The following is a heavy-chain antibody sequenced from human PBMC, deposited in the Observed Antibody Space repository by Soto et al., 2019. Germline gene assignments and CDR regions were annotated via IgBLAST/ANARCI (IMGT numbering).Heavy chain of an antibody. CDR2: INAGNGNT. V-gene: IGHV1-3*01. Sequence: QVQLVQSGAEVKKPGASVKVSCKASGYTFTSYAMHWVRQAPGQRLEWMGWINAGNGNTKYSQKFQGRVTITRDTSASTAYMEVRSLRSEDTAVYYCARVGATRGGYYGMDVWGQGTTVTVSS. D-gene: IGHD1-26*01. CDR1: GYTFTSYA. J-gene: IGHJ6*02. CDR3: ARVGATRGGYYGMDV.